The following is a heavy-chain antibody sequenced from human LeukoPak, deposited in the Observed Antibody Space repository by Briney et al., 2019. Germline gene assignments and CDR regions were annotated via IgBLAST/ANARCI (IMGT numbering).Heavy chain of an antibody. J-gene: IGHJ4*02. CDR1: GFTFSKYW. V-gene: IGHV3-7*01. D-gene: IGHD2-15*01. Sequence: GGSLRLSCAASGFTFSKYWMSWVRQAPGKGLEWVANIKEDGSEKNNVDSVKGRFTISRDNAKSSVYLQMNSLRAEDTGVYYCARDKYCSDGNCDGGSKFDYWGQGTLVTVSS. CDR2: IKEDGSEK. CDR3: ARDKYCSDGNCDGGSKFDY.